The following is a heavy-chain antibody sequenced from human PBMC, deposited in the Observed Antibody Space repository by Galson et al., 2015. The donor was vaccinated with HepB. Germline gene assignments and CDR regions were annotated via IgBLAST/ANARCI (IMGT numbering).Heavy chain of an antibody. V-gene: IGHV3-30*18. Sequence: SLRLSCAASGFIFSNYAMHWVRQAPGKGLEWVAAISYDSTYEYYADSVKGRFTISRDNSRNTLYLQMNSLRPEDTAVYYCAKDSNGYGAHSWGQGTLVTVSS. J-gene: IGHJ4*02. CDR2: ISYDSTYE. CDR1: GFIFSNYA. D-gene: IGHD5-12*01. CDR3: AKDSNGYGAHS.